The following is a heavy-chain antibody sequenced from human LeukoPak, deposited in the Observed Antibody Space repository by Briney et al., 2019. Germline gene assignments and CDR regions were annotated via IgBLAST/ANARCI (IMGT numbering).Heavy chain of an antibody. CDR1: GFTFDDYT. J-gene: IGHJ4*02. Sequence: GGSLRLSCAASGFTFDDYTMHWVRQAPGKGLEWVSLISWDGGRKHYADSVKGRSTISRDNSKNSLYLQMNSLRSEDTALYYCAKDVGAAADPYHFDYWGQGTLVTVSS. D-gene: IGHD6-13*01. CDR2: ISWDGGRK. CDR3: AKDVGAAADPYHFDY. V-gene: IGHV3-43*01.